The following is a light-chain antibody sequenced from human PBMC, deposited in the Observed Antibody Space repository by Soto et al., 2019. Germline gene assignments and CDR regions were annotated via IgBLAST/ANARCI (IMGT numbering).Light chain of an antibody. CDR1: QSVSSSY. V-gene: IGKV3D-20*02. J-gene: IGKJ1*01. CDR2: GAS. CDR3: QQRSSWPPT. Sequence: GLTPSPGTLSLSPGERATLSCSASQSVSSSYLAWYKQKPGQAPRLLIYGASSRATGIPDRVSGSGSGTDFTLTISRLEPEDFEVYYCQQRSSWPPTFGQGTKVDIK.